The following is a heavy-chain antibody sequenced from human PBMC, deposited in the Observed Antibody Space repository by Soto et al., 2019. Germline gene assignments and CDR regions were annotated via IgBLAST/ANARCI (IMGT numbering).Heavy chain of an antibody. CDR3: ARRVGDGYSYFDY. J-gene: IGHJ4*02. CDR1: GGSFNTYA. V-gene: IGHV1-46*02. CDR2: INPSGGST. Sequence: ASVKVSCKTSGGSFNTYAISWVRQAPGQGLQWMGMINPSGGSTSYAQKFQGRVTMTRDTSTSTVYMELSSLRSEDTAVYYCARRVGDGYSYFDYWGQGTPVTVSS. D-gene: IGHD5-12*01.